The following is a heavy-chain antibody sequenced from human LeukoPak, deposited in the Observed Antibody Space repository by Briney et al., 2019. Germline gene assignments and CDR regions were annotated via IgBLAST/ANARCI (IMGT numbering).Heavy chain of an antibody. CDR2: IGGSDGTA. Sequence: GGSLRLYCAASGFIFRNFAMTWVRQARGKGLEWVSTIGGSDGTADYADSLKGRFTISRDNSKNTLYLQINSLRADDTAVYYCAKGGWRTFFDSWGQGVLVTVSS. CDR3: AKGGWRTFFDS. CDR1: GFIFRNFA. J-gene: IGHJ4*02. V-gene: IGHV3-23*01. D-gene: IGHD6-19*01.